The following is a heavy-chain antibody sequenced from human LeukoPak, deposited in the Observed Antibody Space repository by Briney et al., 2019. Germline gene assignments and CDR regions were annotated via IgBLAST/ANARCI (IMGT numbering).Heavy chain of an antibody. CDR3: ATERGYTRSWGTNPFDY. CDR1: GYTFTGYY. CDR2: INPNSGAT. J-gene: IGHJ4*02. D-gene: IGHD1-1*01. Sequence: ASVKVSCKASGYTFTGYYIHGVRQAPGQRPEWMACINPNSGATKYAQNFQGRVTVTRNTSITTAYMKLTILRYEDTAVYYCATERGYTRSWGTNPFDYWGQGTLVTVSS. V-gene: IGHV1-2*02.